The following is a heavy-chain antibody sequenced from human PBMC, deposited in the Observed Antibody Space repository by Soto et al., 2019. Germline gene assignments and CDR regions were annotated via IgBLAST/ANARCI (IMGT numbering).Heavy chain of an antibody. CDR1: GFTFSSYD. D-gene: IGHD2-8*02. Sequence: QPGGSLRLSCAASGFTFSSYDMSWVRQAPGKGLEWVSTILVGGSTHYEDSVKGRFTISRDTSKNTVYLQMNSLTAGDTAVYYCAKATATGGGAFEIYGRGTLVTVSS. J-gene: IGHJ3*02. V-gene: IGHV3-23*01. CDR2: ILVGGST. CDR3: AKATATGGGAFEI.